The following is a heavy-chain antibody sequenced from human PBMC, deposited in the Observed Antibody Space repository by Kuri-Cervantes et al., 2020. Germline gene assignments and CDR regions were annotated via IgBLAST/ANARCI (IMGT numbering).Heavy chain of an antibody. CDR1: GFTFSNYW. V-gene: IGHV3-7*01. Sequence: GESLKISCAASGFTFSNYWMSWVRQAPGKGLEWVANMNQDRSARYYVDSVEGRFTISRDNAKNSLYLQMNSLRDEDTAVYYCARAKQDYYDSSGYLDYWGQGTLVTVSS. D-gene: IGHD3-22*01. CDR2: MNQDRSAR. CDR3: ARAKQDYYDSSGYLDY. J-gene: IGHJ4*02.